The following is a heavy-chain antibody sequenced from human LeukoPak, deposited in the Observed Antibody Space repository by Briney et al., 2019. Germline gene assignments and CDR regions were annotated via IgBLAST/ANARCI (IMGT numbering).Heavy chain of an antibody. CDR3: ARAGYCSSTSCRTYGY. CDR2: ISYSGTT. D-gene: IGHD2-2*03. Sequence: SETLSLTCTVSGGSISSYYWSWIRQPPGKGLEWIGYISYSGTTNYNPSLKSRVTLSVDTSKNQFSLKLSSVTAADTAVYYCARAGYCSSTSCRTYGYWGQGTLVTVSS. V-gene: IGHV4-59*12. J-gene: IGHJ4*02. CDR1: GGSISSYY.